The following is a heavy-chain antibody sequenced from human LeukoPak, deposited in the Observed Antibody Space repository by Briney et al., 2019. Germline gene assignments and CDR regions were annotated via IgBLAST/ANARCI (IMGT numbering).Heavy chain of an antibody. CDR2: ICRDDTT. J-gene: IGHJ4*02. V-gene: IGHV3-53*01. Sequence: GGSLRLSCAASGFTVSTNYMSWVRQAPGKGLEWVSVICRDDTTYYADSVKGRFTISRDNSKNTLYLQMSSVRAEDTAVYYCARAAYDSGSYIVNHDYWGQGTLVTVSS. D-gene: IGHD3-22*01. CDR1: GFTVSTNY. CDR3: ARAAYDSGSYIVNHDY.